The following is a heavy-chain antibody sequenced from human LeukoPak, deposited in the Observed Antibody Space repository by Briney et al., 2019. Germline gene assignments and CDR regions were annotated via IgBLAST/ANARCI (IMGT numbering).Heavy chain of an antibody. CDR1: GFTFSSYS. J-gene: IGHJ3*02. V-gene: IGHV3-21*01. Sequence: GGSLILSCAASGFTFSSYSMNWVRQAPGKGLEWVSSISSSSSYIYYADSVKGRFTISRDNAKNSLYLQMNSLRAEDTAVYYCASIGGRAFDIWGQGTMVTVSS. CDR3: ASIGGRAFDI. CDR2: ISSSSSYI. D-gene: IGHD1-26*01.